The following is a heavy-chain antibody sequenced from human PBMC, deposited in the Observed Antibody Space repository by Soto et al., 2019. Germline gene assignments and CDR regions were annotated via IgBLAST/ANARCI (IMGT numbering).Heavy chain of an antibody. J-gene: IGHJ5*02. V-gene: IGHV3-23*01. D-gene: IGHD3-3*01. Sequence: GGSLRLCCAASGLTFSRYAMSWVRQAPGKGLEWVSAISGSGGSTDYAGSVKGRVTISRDNSKNTLCLQMNSLRAEDTAVDYCAKLRSVRLCLFDPWGQGTLVTVSS. CDR1: GLTFSRYA. CDR3: AKLRSVRLCLFDP. CDR2: ISGSGGST.